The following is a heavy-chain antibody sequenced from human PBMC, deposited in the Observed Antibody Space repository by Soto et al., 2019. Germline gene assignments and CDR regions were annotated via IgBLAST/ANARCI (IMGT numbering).Heavy chain of an antibody. CDR2: ISYDGSNK. J-gene: IGHJ4*02. V-gene: IGHV3-30*18. CDR3: AKTKSEQWLATEPRPGAGDY. CDR1: GFTFSSYG. Sequence: QVQLVESGGGVVQPGRSLRLSCAASGFTFSSYGMHWVRQAPGKGLEWVAVISYDGSNKYYADSVKGRFTISRDNSKNTLYLQINSLRAEDTAVYYCAKTKSEQWLATEPRPGAGDYWGQGTLVTVSS. D-gene: IGHD6-19*01.